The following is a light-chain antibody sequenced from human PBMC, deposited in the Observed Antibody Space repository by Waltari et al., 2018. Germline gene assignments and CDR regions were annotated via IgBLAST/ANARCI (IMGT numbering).Light chain of an antibody. CDR2: KDT. CDR1: ALPKQY. Sequence: SYELTRPPSVSVSPGQTATITCSGDALPKQYAYWYQQKPGQAPVVLIYKDTERPSGIPERFSGSTAGTTVTLTISGVQAEDEADYYCQSTDSTTTYRVFGSGTKVTVL. V-gene: IGLV3-25*03. CDR3: QSTDSTTTYRV. J-gene: IGLJ1*01.